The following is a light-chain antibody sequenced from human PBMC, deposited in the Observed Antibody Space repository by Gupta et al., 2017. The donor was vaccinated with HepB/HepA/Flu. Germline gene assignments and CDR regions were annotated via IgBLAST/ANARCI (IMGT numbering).Light chain of an antibody. Sequence: DIVMTQSPLSLPVTPGEPASIYCRSSQSLLHSTGDNYLDWYLQKPGQSPQLLIYLGSNRASGVPDRFSGSGSGTDFTLKISRVEAEDVGLYYCMQARQTPRTFGQGTKVEIK. J-gene: IGKJ1*01. CDR3: MQARQTPRT. CDR1: QSLLHSTGDNY. V-gene: IGKV2-28*01. CDR2: LGS.